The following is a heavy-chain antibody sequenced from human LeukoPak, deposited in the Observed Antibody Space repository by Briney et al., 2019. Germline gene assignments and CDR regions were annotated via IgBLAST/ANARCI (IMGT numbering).Heavy chain of an antibody. J-gene: IGHJ6*03. CDR1: GFTFSSYA. Sequence: GGSLRLSCAASGFTFSSYAMSWVRQAPGKGLEWVSAISCSGGSTYYADSVKGRFTISRDNSKNTLYLQMNSLRAEDTAVYCCAKDQQWELGTFYYYYMDVWGKGTTVTVSS. D-gene: IGHD1-26*01. V-gene: IGHV3-23*01. CDR3: AKDQQWELGTFYYYYMDV. CDR2: ISCSGGST.